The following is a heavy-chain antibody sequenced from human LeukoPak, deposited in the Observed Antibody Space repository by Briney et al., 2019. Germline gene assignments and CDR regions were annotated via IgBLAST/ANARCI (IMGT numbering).Heavy chain of an antibody. CDR3: ATARPRISGFDY. D-gene: IGHD3-10*01. J-gene: IGHJ4*02. CDR2: INHSGST. CDR1: GGSFSGYY. Sequence: KTSETLSLTCAVYGGSFSGYYWSWIRQSPGKGLEWIGEINHSGSTNYNPSLKSRVTISVDTSKNQFSLKLSSVTAADTAVYYCATARPRISGFDYWGQGTLVTVSS. V-gene: IGHV4-34*01.